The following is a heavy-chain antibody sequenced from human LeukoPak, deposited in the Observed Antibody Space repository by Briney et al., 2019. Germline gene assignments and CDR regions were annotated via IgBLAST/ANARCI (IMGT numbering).Heavy chain of an antibody. D-gene: IGHD2-8*01. CDR1: RGSVSSSSFY. CDR3: SAERNGSPHY. V-gene: IGHV4-39*07. CDR2: IYYTGTT. J-gene: IGHJ4*02. Sequence: SETLSLTCTVSRGSVSSSSFYWSWVRQPPGKGLEWIASIYYTGTTFYNPSLKSRATISLDMSKNEFFLTMTSMTAADTAVYFCSAERNGSPHYWGQGIQVTVSP.